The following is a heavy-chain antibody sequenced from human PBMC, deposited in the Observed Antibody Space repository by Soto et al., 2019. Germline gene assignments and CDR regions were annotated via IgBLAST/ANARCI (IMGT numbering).Heavy chain of an antibody. Sequence: EASVEVSCRASGYTFTSYYMHWVRQAPGQGLEWMGIINPSGGSTSYAQKFQGRVTMTRDTSTSTVYMELSSLRSEDTAVYYCARSHSGSYYLNYWGQGTLVTVSS. D-gene: IGHD1-26*01. V-gene: IGHV1-46*01. J-gene: IGHJ4*02. CDR1: GYTFTSYY. CDR3: ARSHSGSYYLNY. CDR2: INPSGGST.